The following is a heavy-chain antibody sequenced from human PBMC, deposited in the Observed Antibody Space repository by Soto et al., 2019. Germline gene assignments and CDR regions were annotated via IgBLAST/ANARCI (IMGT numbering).Heavy chain of an antibody. D-gene: IGHD5-18*01. CDR2: INSDGST. CDR1: GFLVNSAY. Sequence: EVQLVESGGGLIPPGGSLRLSCAASGFLVNSAYMTWVRQAPWKGLEWLSMINSDGSTLYAETVKGRFTISRDNSKNRLDLQMNSLSAEDTAMYYCARSGYSFALGYWGQGTLVIVTS. V-gene: IGHV3-53*01. J-gene: IGHJ4*02. CDR3: ARSGYSFALGY.